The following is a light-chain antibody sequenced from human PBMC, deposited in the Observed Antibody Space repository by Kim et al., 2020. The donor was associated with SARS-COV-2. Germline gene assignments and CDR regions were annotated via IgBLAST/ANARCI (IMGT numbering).Light chain of an antibody. CDR3: QQYYITPLT. J-gene: IGKJ4*01. V-gene: IGKV4-1*01. Sequence: DIVMTQSPDSLAVSMGERATINCKSSQSVLYSSNTKNYLAWYQQKPGQPPKLLIYWASTRESGVPDRFSGSGSGTDFTLTIGSLQAEDVAVYYCQQYYITPLTFGGGTKVDIK. CDR2: WAS. CDR1: QSVLYSSNTKNY.